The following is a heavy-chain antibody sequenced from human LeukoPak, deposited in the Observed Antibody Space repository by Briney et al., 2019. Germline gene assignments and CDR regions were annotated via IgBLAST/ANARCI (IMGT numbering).Heavy chain of an antibody. J-gene: IGHJ4*02. Sequence: GGSLRLSCAASGFTFRNYWMHWVRQAPQEGLVWVSRINSDGSSTTYADSVKGRFTMSRDNAKNTLYLQMNSLRAEDTAVYYCARGGFGIVVVSAIDYWGQGTLVTVSS. V-gene: IGHV3-74*01. CDR2: INSDGSST. D-gene: IGHD2-21*01. CDR3: ARGGFGIVVVSAIDY. CDR1: GFTFRNYW.